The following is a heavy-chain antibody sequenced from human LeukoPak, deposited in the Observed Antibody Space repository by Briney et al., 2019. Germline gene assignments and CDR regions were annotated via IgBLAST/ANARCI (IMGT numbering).Heavy chain of an antibody. D-gene: IGHD4-17*01. V-gene: IGHV4-59*01. CDR2: IYYSGST. CDR1: GGSISSYY. J-gene: IGHJ6*02. CDR3: ATIDYGDSRLGMDV. Sequence: SETLSLTCTVSGGSISSYYWSWIRQPPGKGLEWIGYIYYSGSTNYNPSLKSRVTISVDTSKNQFPLKLSSVTAADTAVYYCATIDYGDSRLGMDVWGQGTTVTVSS.